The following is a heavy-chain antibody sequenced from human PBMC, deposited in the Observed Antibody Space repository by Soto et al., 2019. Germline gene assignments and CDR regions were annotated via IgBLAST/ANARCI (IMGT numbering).Heavy chain of an antibody. Sequence: EASVTVSCKASGGTFSRYAISWVRQAPGQGLEWMGWSNPNSCGTNYAQKFQGRFTMTRDTSISTAYMELSRLRSDDTAVYYCARKYSSSSWFGHWGQGTLVTVS. CDR1: GGTFSRYA. D-gene: IGHD6-6*01. J-gene: IGHJ5*02. CDR3: ARKYSSSSWFGH. V-gene: IGHV1-2*02. CDR2: SNPNSCGT.